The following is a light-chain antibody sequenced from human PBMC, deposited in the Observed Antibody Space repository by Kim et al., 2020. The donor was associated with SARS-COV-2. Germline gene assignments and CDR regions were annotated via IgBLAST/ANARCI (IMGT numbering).Light chain of an antibody. CDR1: SSNIGSNY. CDR3: AAWDDSLSGVV. CDR2: RNN. Sequence: GERVIISCSGSSSNIGSNYVYWYQQLPGTAPKPLIYRNNQRPSGVPDRFSGSKSGTSASLAISGLRSEDEADYYCAAWDDSLSGVVFGGGTQLTVL. J-gene: IGLJ2*01. V-gene: IGLV1-47*01.